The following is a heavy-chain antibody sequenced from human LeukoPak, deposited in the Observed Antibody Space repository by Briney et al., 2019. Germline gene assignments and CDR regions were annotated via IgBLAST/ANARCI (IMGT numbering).Heavy chain of an antibody. D-gene: IGHD2-2*02. CDR2: INPNSGGT. J-gene: IGHJ4*02. CDR1: GYTFTCYY. Sequence: ASVKVSCKASGYTFTCYYMHWVRQAPGQGLEWMGWINPNSGGTNYAQKFQGRVTMTRDTSISTAYMELSRLRSDDTAVYYCARDHGGRYRYFDYWGQGTLVTVSS. CDR3: ARDHGGRYRYFDY. V-gene: IGHV1-2*02.